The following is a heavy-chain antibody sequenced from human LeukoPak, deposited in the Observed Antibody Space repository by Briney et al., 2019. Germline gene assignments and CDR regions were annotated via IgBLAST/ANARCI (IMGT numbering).Heavy chain of an antibody. CDR2: IIPIFGTA. V-gene: IGHV1-69*05. CDR3: ARGDGDPSSELGH. CDR1: GGTFSSYA. J-gene: IGHJ4*02. Sequence: SVKVSWKASGGTFSSYAISWVRQAPGQGLEWMGGIIPIFGTANYAQKFQGRVTITTDESTSTAYMELSCLRSEDTAVYYCARGDGDPSSELGHWGQGTLVTVSS. D-gene: IGHD1-26*01.